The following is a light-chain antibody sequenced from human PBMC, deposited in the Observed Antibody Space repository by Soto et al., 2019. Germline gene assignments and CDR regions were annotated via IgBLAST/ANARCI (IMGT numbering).Light chain of an antibody. CDR1: SRDVATYNL. CDR2: EGS. Sequence: QSVLTQPASVSGSPGQSIAISCTGTSRDVATYNLVSWYQQHPGKVPKLIIYEGSERPSGVSNRFSGSKSGNTASLTISGLQAEDEADYYCCSYSGSSTLLFGGGTKLTVL. CDR3: CSYSGSSTLL. V-gene: IGLV2-23*01. J-gene: IGLJ2*01.